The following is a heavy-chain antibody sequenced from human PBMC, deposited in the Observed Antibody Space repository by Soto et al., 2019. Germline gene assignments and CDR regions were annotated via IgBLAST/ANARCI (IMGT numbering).Heavy chain of an antibody. CDR3: AREAYDYVWGSYRKADYFDY. V-gene: IGHV3-23*01. Sequence: PGGSLRLSCAASGFTFSSYAMSWVRQAPGKGLEWVSAISGSGGSTYYADSVKGRFTISRDNSKNTLYLQMNSLRAEDTAVYYCAREAYDYVWGSYRKADYFDYWGQGTLVTVSS. D-gene: IGHD3-16*02. J-gene: IGHJ4*02. CDR1: GFTFSSYA. CDR2: ISGSGGST.